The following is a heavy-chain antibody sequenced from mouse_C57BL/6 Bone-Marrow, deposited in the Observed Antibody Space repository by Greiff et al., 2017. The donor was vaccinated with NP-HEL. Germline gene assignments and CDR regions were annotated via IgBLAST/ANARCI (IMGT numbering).Heavy chain of an antibody. CDR3: TTDYSNLYWYFDV. J-gene: IGHJ1*03. CDR2: IDPENGDT. CDR1: GFNIKDDY. V-gene: IGHV14-4*01. D-gene: IGHD2-5*01. Sequence: EVQLQQSGAELVRPGASVKLSCTASGFNIKDDYMHWVKQRPEQGLEWIGWIDPENGDTESASKFQGKATITADPSSNTAYLQLSSLTSEDTAVYYCTTDYSNLYWYFDVWGTGTTVTVSS.